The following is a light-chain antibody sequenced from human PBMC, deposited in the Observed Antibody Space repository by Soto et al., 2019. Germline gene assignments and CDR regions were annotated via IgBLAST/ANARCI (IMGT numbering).Light chain of an antibody. CDR1: QSISSW. CDR2: DAS. J-gene: IGKJ1*01. V-gene: IGKV1-5*01. Sequence: IQMTQSPSSLSASVGDRVTITFRASQSISSWLAWYQQKPGKAPKLLIYDASSLESGVPSRFSGSGSGTEFTLTISSLQPDDFATYYCQHYNSYGTFGQGTKVDI. CDR3: QHYNSYGT.